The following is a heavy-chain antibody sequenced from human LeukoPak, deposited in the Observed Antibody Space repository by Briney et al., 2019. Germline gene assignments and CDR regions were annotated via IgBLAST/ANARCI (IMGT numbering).Heavy chain of an antibody. Sequence: SETLSLTCTVSGGSIWSYYWSWIRQPPGKGLEWIGYIYYSGSTIYNPSLKSRGTISVDTSKNHFSLKLSSVTAADTAVYYCARGGYSYYYFDYWGQGTLVTVSS. CDR1: GGSIWSYY. V-gene: IGHV4-59*01. CDR2: IYYSGST. CDR3: ARGGYSYYYFDY. J-gene: IGHJ4*02. D-gene: IGHD5-18*01.